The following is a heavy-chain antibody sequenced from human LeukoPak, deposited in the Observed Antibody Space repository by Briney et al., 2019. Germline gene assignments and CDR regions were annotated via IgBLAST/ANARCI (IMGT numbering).Heavy chain of an antibody. D-gene: IGHD3-10*01. V-gene: IGHV3-23*01. J-gene: IGHJ4*02. CDR1: GFTFSDYY. CDR2: ISGRGAGT. Sequence: GGSLRLSCAASGFTFSDYYMSWTRQAPGKGLEWVSGISGRGAGTYYADSVKGRFTISRDNSKNTLYLQMNSLRVEDTAVYYCAKGFYGELLFDYWGQGTLVTVSS. CDR3: AKGFYGELLFDY.